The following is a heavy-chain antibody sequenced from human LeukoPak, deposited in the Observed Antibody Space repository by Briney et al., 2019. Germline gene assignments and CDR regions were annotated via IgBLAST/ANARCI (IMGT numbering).Heavy chain of an antibody. CDR3: AMSVEMAAIPSFDY. CDR1: GHIFTTHY. CDR2: VNTDNTKS. D-gene: IGHD5-24*01. Sequence: ASVKVSCKTSGHIFTTHYIHWMRQAPGQRLEWLGRVNTDNTKSEYLQKFQGRVIITRDTSASTAYMEMSGLRSEDTAMYYCAMSVEMAAIPSFDYWGQGTLVTVSS. J-gene: IGHJ4*02. V-gene: IGHV1-3*04.